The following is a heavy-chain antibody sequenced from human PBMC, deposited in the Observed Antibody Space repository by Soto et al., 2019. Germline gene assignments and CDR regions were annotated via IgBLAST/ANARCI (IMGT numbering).Heavy chain of an antibody. CDR2: ISAYNGNT. Sequence: QVQLVKSGAEVKKPGASVKVSCKASGYTFTSYGISWVRQAPGQGLEWMGWISAYNGNTNYAQKLQGRVTMTTDTSTSTAYMDLRSLRSDDTAVYYCARILRDTAMVYGMDVWGQGTTVTVSS. V-gene: IGHV1-18*01. J-gene: IGHJ6*02. CDR3: ARILRDTAMVYGMDV. D-gene: IGHD5-18*01. CDR1: GYTFTSYG.